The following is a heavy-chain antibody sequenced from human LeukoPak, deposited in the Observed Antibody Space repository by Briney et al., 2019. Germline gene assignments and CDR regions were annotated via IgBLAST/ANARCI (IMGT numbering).Heavy chain of an antibody. Sequence: PGGSLRLSCSASGFTFSSYSMNWVRQAPGKGLEWVSSISSSSSYIYYADSVKGRFTISRDNSKNTLYLQINSLRAEDTAVYYCAALSGVGVKIGFDHWGQGALVVVSS. CDR1: GFTFSSYS. CDR2: ISSSSSYI. V-gene: IGHV3-21*01. J-gene: IGHJ4*02. D-gene: IGHD1-26*01. CDR3: AALSGVGVKIGFDH.